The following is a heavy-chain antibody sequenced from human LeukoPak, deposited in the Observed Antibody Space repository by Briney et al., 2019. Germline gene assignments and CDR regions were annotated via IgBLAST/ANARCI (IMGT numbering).Heavy chain of an antibody. J-gene: IGHJ4*02. CDR1: GGSISSTNW. V-gene: IGHV4-4*02. CDR3: SRESGAFCPFGY. Sequence: SETLSLTCGVSGGSISSTNWWSWVRQSPGRGLEWIGEISLTGQTNYNPSLSGRVTMLLDESSNHLSLHLTSVTAADTATYYCSRESGAFCPFGYWGQGTLVIVPS. D-gene: IGHD1-26*01. CDR2: ISLTGQT.